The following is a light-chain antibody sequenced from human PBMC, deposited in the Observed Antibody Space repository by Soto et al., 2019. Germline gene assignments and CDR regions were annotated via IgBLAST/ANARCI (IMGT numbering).Light chain of an antibody. CDR2: DVS. CDR1: SSDVGGYKY. V-gene: IGLV2-14*01. J-gene: IGLJ2*01. Sequence: QSALTQPASVSGSPGQSITISCTGTSSDVGGYKYVSWYQQHPGKAPKLIIYDVSNRPSGVSNRFSGSKSGNTASLTISGLQAEDEADYYYSSYTSNIFVVFGGGTKVTVL. CDR3: SSYTSNIFVV.